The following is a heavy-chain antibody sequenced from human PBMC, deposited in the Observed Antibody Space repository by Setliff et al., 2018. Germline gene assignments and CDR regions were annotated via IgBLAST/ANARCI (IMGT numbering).Heavy chain of an antibody. Sequence: GGSLRLSCAASGFTFNGYAMNWVRQVPGKGLEWVAVISSDGNIKFHAESVKGRFTISRDNSKNTQYLQMHSLRVEDTAVYYCVRRLPYFGMDVWGQGTTVTVSS. V-gene: IGHV3-30-3*01. D-gene: IGHD2-15*01. J-gene: IGHJ6*02. CDR2: ISSDGNIK. CDR3: VRRLPYFGMDV. CDR1: GFTFNGYA.